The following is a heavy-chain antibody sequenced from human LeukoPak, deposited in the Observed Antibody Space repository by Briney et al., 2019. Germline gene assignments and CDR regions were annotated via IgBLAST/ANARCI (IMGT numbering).Heavy chain of an antibody. CDR2: IWSDGNNK. D-gene: IGHD1-26*01. J-gene: IGHJ4*02. CDR3: ARNREVGATFEYYFDY. Sequence: PGRSLRLSCAASGFTFSRYGMHWVRQAPGKGLEWVAGIWSDGNNKYYADSVKGRFTISRDNSKNTLFLQMNSLRAEDTAVYYCARNREVGATFEYYFDYWGQGTLVTVSS. CDR1: GFTFSRYG. V-gene: IGHV3-33*01.